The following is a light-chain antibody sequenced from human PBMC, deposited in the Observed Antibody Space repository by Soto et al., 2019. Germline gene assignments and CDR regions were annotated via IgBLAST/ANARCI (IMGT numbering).Light chain of an antibody. CDR1: QSVSSY. Sequence: EIVLTQSPATLSLSPGERATLSCRASQSVSSYLAWYQQKPGQAPRLLIYDASNRATGIPARFSGSGSGTDFTLTISSLEAEDFAVYYCQQRSNWPWTFGKGTKVEIK. J-gene: IGKJ1*01. CDR2: DAS. V-gene: IGKV3-11*01. CDR3: QQRSNWPWT.